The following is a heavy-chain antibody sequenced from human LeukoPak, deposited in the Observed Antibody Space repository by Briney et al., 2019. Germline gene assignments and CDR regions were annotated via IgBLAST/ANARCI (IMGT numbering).Heavy chain of an antibody. Sequence: ASVKVSCKASGYTFTGYFIHWVRQAPGQGLEWMGWINPNSGGTNYAQKLQGRVTMTTDTSTSTAYMELRSLRSDDTAVYYCARVDIVVVPAAIRYFDYWGQGTLVTVSS. V-gene: IGHV1-2*02. D-gene: IGHD2-2*01. CDR3: ARVDIVVVPAAIRYFDY. CDR1: GYTFTGYF. J-gene: IGHJ4*02. CDR2: INPNSGGT.